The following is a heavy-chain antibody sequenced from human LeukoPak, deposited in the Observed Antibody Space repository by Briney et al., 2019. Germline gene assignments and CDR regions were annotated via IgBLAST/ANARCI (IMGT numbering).Heavy chain of an antibody. D-gene: IGHD6-19*01. J-gene: IGHJ4*02. Sequence: GGSLRLSCAASGFTFSSYAMHWVRQAPGKGLEWVAVISYDGSNKYYADSVKGRFTISRDNSKNTLYLQMNSLRAEDTAVYYCARGGGSSGWYFGGYFDYWGQGTLVTVSS. CDR2: ISYDGSNK. V-gene: IGHV3-30-3*01. CDR1: GFTFSSYA. CDR3: ARGGGSSGWYFGGYFDY.